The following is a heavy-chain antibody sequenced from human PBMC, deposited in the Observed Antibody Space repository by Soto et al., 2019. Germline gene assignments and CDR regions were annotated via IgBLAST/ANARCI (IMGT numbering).Heavy chain of an antibody. J-gene: IGHJ6*03. V-gene: IGHV3-15*01. D-gene: IGHD2-15*01. CDR1: GFTFSNAW. Sequence: GGSLRLSCAASGFTFSNAWMSWVRQAPGKGLEWVGRIKSKTDGGTTDYAAPVKGRFTISRDDSKNTLYLQMNSLKTEDTAVYYCTTAVGFYYYYYYMDVWGKGTTVTVSS. CDR2: IKSKTDGGTT. CDR3: TTAVGFYYYYYYMDV.